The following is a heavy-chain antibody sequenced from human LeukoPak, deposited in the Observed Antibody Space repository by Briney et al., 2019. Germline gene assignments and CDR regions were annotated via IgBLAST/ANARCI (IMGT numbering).Heavy chain of an antibody. V-gene: IGHV3-48*01. CDR1: GFTFSSYS. CDR2: ISSSSSTI. J-gene: IGHJ4*02. CDR3: ARVPPGTMIVHFFDY. Sequence: GGSLRLSCAASGFTFSSYSMNWVRQAPGKGLEWVSYISSSSSTIYYADSVKGQFTISRDNAKNSLYLQMNSLRAEDTAVYYCARVPPGTMIVHFFDYWGQGTLVTVSS. D-gene: IGHD3-22*01.